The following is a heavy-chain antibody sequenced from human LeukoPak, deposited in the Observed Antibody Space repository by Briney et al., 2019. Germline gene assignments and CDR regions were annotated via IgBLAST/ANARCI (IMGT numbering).Heavy chain of an antibody. CDR2: IYYSGST. V-gene: IGHV4-59*01. CDR3: VRDRITMVRGALRYYGMDV. D-gene: IGHD3-10*01. Sequence: PSETLSLTCTVSGGSINNYYWSWIRQPPGRGLEWIGYIYYSGSTNYNPSLESRVTISVDTSKNQFSLKLNSVTAADTAVYYCVRDRITMVRGALRYYGMDVWGQGTTVTVSS. J-gene: IGHJ6*02. CDR1: GGSINNYY.